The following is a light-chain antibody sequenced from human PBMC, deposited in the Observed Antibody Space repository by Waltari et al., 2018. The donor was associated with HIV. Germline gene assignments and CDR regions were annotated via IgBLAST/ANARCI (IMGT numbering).Light chain of an antibody. CDR2: DVT. CDR1: SDDVGYYNY. Sequence: QSALTQPASVSGSPGQSIVISCTGTSDDVGYYNYVSWYQQHPGKVPKLVIYDVTSRPSGVSNRFSGSKSGNTASLTISVLRADDEADYYCSSYVGSSTSWLFGGGTKLTV. J-gene: IGLJ3*02. V-gene: IGLV2-14*03. CDR3: SSYVGSSTSWL.